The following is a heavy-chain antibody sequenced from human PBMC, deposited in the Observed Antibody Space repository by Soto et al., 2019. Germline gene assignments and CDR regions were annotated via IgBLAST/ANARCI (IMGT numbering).Heavy chain of an antibody. J-gene: IGHJ6*02. CDR1: GFTFSSYA. V-gene: IGHV3-23*01. Sequence: GGSLRLSCAASGFTFSSYAMSWVRQAPGKGLEWVSAISGSGGSTYYADSVKGRFTISRDNSKNTLYLQMNSLRAEDTAVYYCAKDYGDRTHYYYYYGMDVWGQGTTVTVSS. CDR3: AKDYGDRTHYYYYYGMDV. D-gene: IGHD4-17*01. CDR2: ISGSGGST.